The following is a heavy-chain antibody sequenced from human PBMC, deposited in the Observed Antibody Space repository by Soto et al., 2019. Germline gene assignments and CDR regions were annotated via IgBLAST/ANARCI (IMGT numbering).Heavy chain of an antibody. CDR3: ARDLEYQLLMSYNWFDP. V-gene: IGHV6-1*01. CDR2: TYYRSKWYN. D-gene: IGHD2-2*01. CDR1: GDSVSSNSAA. Sequence: SQTLSLTCAISGDSVSSNSAAWNWIRQSPSRGLEWLGRTYYRSKWYNDYAVSVKSRITINPDTSKNQFSLQLNSVTPEDTAVYYCARDLEYQLLMSYNWFDPSGQGTLVTVSS. J-gene: IGHJ5*02.